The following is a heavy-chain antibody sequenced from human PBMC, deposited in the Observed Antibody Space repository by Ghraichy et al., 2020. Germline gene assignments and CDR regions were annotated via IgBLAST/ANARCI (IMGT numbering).Heavy chain of an antibody. D-gene: IGHD3-3*01. Sequence: SETLSLTCAVYGGSFSGYYWSWIRQPPGKGLEWIGEINHSGSTNYNPSLKSRVTISVDTSKNQFSLKLSSVTAADTAVYYCARGTPEHSLSITIFGVVTLPPLLDYWGQGTLVTVSS. CDR1: GGSFSGYY. CDR2: INHSGST. CDR3: ARGTPEHSLSITIFGVVTLPPLLDY. J-gene: IGHJ4*02. V-gene: IGHV4-34*01.